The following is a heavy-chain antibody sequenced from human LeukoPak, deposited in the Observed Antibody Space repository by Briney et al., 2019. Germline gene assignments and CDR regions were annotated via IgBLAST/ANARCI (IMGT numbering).Heavy chain of an antibody. V-gene: IGHV4-38-2*01. CDR2: IYQSGTT. J-gene: IGHJ4*02. Sequence: SETLSLTCAVSGYSISRGYYWGWIRQPPGKGLEWIASIYQSGTTYYNQSLKSRVTISIDTSTNQFSLELSSVTAADTAVYYCARTGRYCSGGSCYSDFDDWGQGTLVTVSS. CDR3: ARTGRYCSGGSCYSDFDD. D-gene: IGHD2-15*01. CDR1: GYSISRGYY.